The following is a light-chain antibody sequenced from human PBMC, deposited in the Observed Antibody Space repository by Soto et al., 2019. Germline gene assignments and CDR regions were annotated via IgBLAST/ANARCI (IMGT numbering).Light chain of an antibody. Sequence: EIVRTQSPATLSVSPGERATLSCRASQSVSSNLAWYQHKPGQAPRLLIYAASTRATGIPARFSGSGSGTDFTLTISSLQSEDFAVYYCHQYHHWPPSFTFGPGTKVDIK. CDR3: HQYHHWPPSFT. V-gene: IGKV3-15*01. CDR1: QSVSSN. J-gene: IGKJ3*01. CDR2: AAS.